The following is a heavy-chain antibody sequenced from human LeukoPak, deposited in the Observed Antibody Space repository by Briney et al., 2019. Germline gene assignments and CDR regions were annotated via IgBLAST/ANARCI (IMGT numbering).Heavy chain of an antibody. CDR3: ARPYYYDSSGHPSYYYYGMDV. V-gene: IGHV3-7*01. J-gene: IGHJ6*02. CDR1: GFTLSSYW. D-gene: IGHD3-22*01. CDR2: IKTDGSEK. Sequence: GGSLRLSCAASGFTLSSYWMSWVRQAPGKGLQWVANIKTDGSEKYYVDSVKGRFTISRDNAKNSLYLQMNSLRAEDTAVYYCARPYYYDSSGHPSYYYYGMDVWGQGTTVTVSS.